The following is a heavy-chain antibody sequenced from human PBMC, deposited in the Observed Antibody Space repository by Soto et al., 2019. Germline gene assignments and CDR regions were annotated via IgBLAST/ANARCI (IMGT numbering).Heavy chain of an antibody. J-gene: IGHJ4*02. Sequence: QVQLVQSGAEVKKPGASVKVSCKASGYTFTSYGITWVRQAPGQGLEWMGWISAYNGNTNYAQKVQGRVTMTTDTPTSTAYMALRSLRSDDTAVYYCGSDAPAVDYWGQGNLVTVSS. CDR1: GYTFTSYG. V-gene: IGHV1-18*01. CDR3: GSDAPAVDY. CDR2: ISAYNGNT.